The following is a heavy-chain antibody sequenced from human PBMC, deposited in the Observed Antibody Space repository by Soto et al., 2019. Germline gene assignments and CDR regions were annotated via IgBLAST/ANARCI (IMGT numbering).Heavy chain of an antibody. D-gene: IGHD3-10*01. V-gene: IGHV1-8*01. J-gene: IGHJ4*02. CDR2: VNPNNGDT. Sequence: QVQLVQPGAELKKPGASVKVSCKASGYTFSNYDMNWVRQATGQGPEWIGWVNPNNGDTSYAQKFQGRVTLTTDISTTTGYMELTSLRSEDTAIYYCAKVSRKGSAIDFDYWGQGTLITVSS. CDR1: GYTFSNYD. CDR3: AKVSRKGSAIDFDY.